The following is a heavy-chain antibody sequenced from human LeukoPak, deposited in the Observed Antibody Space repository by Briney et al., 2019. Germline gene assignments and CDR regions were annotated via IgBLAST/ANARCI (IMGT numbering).Heavy chain of an antibody. J-gene: IGHJ6*04. Sequence: SETLSLTCTVSGVSISSSNSYWGWIRQPPGKGLEWIGSIYYSGSTYYNPSLKSRVTISVDTSKNQFSLKLSSVTAADTAVYYRARDPFRRSDVWGKGTTVTVSS. CDR3: ARDPFRRSDV. V-gene: IGHV4-39*07. CDR2: IYYSGST. D-gene: IGHD2-21*01. CDR1: GVSISSSNSY.